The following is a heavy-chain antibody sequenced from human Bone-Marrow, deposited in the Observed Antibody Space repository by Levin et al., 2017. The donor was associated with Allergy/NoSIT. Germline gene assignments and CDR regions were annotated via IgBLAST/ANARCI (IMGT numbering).Heavy chain of an antibody. CDR2: ISYDGSNK. Sequence: PGGSLRLSCAASGFTFSSYGMHWVRQAPGKGLEWVAVISYDGSNKYYADSVKGRFTISRDNSKNTLYLQMNSLRAEDTAVYYCAKDKSHVYSSSSVGYFDYWGQGTLVTVSS. CDR1: GFTFSSYG. V-gene: IGHV3-30*18. CDR3: AKDKSHVYSSSSVGYFDY. J-gene: IGHJ4*02. D-gene: IGHD6-6*01.